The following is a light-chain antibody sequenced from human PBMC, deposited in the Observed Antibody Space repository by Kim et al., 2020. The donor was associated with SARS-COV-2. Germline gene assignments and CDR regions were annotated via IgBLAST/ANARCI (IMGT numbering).Light chain of an antibody. CDR2: GEN. J-gene: IGLJ3*02. Sequence: SSELTQDPAVSVALGQTVRITCQGASLKDNYASWYQQKPGQAPILVIYGENNRPSEIPDRFSGSRSGDTASLTITAAQGEDDADYYCNSRDNSGDHWVFG. V-gene: IGLV3-19*01. CDR1: SLKDNY. CDR3: NSRDNSGDHWV.